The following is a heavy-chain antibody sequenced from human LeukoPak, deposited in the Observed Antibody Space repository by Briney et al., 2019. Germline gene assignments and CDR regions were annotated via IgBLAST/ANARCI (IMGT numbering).Heavy chain of an antibody. CDR1: GYTFTSYY. CDR3: AREPVSSSGWYRGTIDY. D-gene: IGHD6-19*01. CDR2: INPSGGST. Sequence: ASVKVSCKASGYTFTSYYMHWVGQAPGQGLEWMGIINPSGGSTSYAQKLQGRVTMTRDMSTSTAYMELRSLRSEDTAVYYCAREPVSSSGWYRGTIDYWGQGTLVTVSS. V-gene: IGHV1-46*01. J-gene: IGHJ4*02.